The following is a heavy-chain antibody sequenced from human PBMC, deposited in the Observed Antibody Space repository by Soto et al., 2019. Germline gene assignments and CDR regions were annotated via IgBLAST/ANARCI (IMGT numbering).Heavy chain of an antibody. V-gene: IGHV3-33*01. CDR3: ARDLVVINYGMDV. CDR2: IWYDGSNK. CDR1: GFTFSSYG. Sequence: GGSLRLSCAASGFTFSSYGMHWVRQAPGKGLEWVAVIWYDGSNKYYADSVKGRFTISRDNSKNTLYLQMNSLRAEDTAVYYCARDLVVINYGMDVWGQGTTVTVSS. D-gene: IGHD3-22*01. J-gene: IGHJ6*02.